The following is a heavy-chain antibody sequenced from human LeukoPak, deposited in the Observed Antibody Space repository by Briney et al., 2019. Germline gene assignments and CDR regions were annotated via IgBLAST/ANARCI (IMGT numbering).Heavy chain of an antibody. CDR1: GFTFSSYA. J-gene: IGHJ4*02. Sequence: PGGSLRLSCAASGFTFSSYAMSWVRQAPGKGLEWGSAIGGSGINTYYADSVKGRFTVSRDNSKNTLYLQMNSLRAEDTAVYYRAKEYGGRVKGYWGQGTLVTVSS. D-gene: IGHD3-16*01. V-gene: IGHV3-23*01. CDR3: AKEYGGRVKGY. CDR2: IGGSGINT.